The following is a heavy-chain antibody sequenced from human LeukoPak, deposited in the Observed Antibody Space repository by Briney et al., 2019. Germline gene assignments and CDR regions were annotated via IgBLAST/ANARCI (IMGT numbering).Heavy chain of an antibody. J-gene: IGHJ2*01. CDR1: GGSISSGDYY. D-gene: IGHD3-22*01. CDR3: ARDHHYYDSSGYGVWYFDL. Sequence: SETLSLTCTVSGGSISSGDYYWSWIRQPPGKGLEWIGYIYYSGSTYYNPSLKSRVTISVDTSKNQFSLKLSSVTAADTAVYYCARDHHYYDSSGYGVWYFDLWGRGTLVTVSS. V-gene: IGHV4-30-4*01. CDR2: IYYSGST.